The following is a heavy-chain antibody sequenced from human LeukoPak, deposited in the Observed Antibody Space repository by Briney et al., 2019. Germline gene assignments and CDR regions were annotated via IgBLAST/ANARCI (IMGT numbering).Heavy chain of an antibody. CDR3: ARHPGKVTNDWYFDL. J-gene: IGHJ2*01. V-gene: IGHV1-2*02. CDR2: INPNSGGT. D-gene: IGHD4-23*01. Sequence: ASVNVSCKASGYTFTGYYMHWVRQAPGQGLEWMGWINPNSGGTNYAQKFQGRVTMTRDTSITTAYMELSRLSSDDTAVYYCARHPGKVTNDWYFDLWGRGTLVTVSS. CDR1: GYTFTGYY.